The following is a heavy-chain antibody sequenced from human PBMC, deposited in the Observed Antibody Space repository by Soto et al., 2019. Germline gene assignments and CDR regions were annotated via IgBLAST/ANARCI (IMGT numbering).Heavy chain of an antibody. CDR3: TTGGGSSWPRFYYYYAMDV. D-gene: IGHD6-13*01. V-gene: IGHV3-15*07. J-gene: IGHJ6*02. CDR1: GFTFNNAW. Sequence: GGSLRLSCAASGFTFNNAWMNWVRQAPEKGLEWVGRIKSKTDGATTDYAAPVKGRFTISRDDSENTLYLQMNRLKTEDSAVYYCTTGGGSSWPRFYYYYAMDVWGQGTTVTVSS. CDR2: IKSKTDGATT.